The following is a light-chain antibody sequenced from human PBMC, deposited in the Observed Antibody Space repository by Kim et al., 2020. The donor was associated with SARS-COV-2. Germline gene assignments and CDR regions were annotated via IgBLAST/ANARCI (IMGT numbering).Light chain of an antibody. V-gene: IGKV3D-15*01. J-gene: IGKJ1*01. CDR3: QQYSNSPLWT. CDR2: GES. Sequence: GEAAPLCCRDSLSSSSYLDWYQQKPGQAPRLLIYGESTRAIGIPARFSGSGSGTEFTITISRLESVDFAVYYCQQYSNSPLWTFGQGTKVDIK. CDR1: LSSSSY.